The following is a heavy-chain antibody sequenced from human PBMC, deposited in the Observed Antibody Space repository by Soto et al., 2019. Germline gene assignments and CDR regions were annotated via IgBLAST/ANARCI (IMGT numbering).Heavy chain of an antibody. CDR1: GYTCTGYG. D-gene: IGHD6-19*01. Sequence: VLVKVYCKASGYTCTGYGISWVRQAPGQGLEWMGWISAYNANTNYAQKLQGRVTMTTDTSTSTAYMGLRSLRSDDTAVYYCAREPRSGWHPFGYCGQGTLVSVSS. V-gene: IGHV1-18*01. CDR3: AREPRSGWHPFGY. J-gene: IGHJ4*02. CDR2: ISAYNANT.